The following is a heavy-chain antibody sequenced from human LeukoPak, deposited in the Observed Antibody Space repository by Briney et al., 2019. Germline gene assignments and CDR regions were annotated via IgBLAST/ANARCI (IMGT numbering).Heavy chain of an antibody. Sequence: GGSLRLSCAASGFTFSSYDMHWVRQATGKGLEWVSAIGTAGDTYYPGSVKGRFTISRENAKNSLYLQMNSLRAEDTAVYYCARETGSGWYSDYWGQGTLVTVSS. CDR2: IGTAGDT. J-gene: IGHJ4*02. V-gene: IGHV3-13*01. CDR1: GFTFSSYD. D-gene: IGHD6-19*01. CDR3: ARETGSGWYSDY.